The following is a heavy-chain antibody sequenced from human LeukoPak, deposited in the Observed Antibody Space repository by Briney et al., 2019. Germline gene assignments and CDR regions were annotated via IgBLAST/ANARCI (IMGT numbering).Heavy chain of an antibody. CDR3: AVVGENYYYYYMDV. D-gene: IGHD3-10*01. CDR2: ISAYNGNT. Sequence: GASVKVSCKASGYTFTSYAMHWVRQAPGQGLEWMGWISAYNGNTNYAQKLQGRVTMTTDTSTSTAYMELRSLRSDDTAVYYCAVVGENYYYYYMDVWGKGTTVTVSS. J-gene: IGHJ6*03. CDR1: GYTFTSYA. V-gene: IGHV1-18*01.